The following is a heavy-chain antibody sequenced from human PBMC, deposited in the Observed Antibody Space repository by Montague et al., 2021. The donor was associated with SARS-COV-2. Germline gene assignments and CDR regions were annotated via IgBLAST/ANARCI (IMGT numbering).Heavy chain of an antibody. CDR3: ARLLLPATGSLNGFYFDF. D-gene: IGHD6-13*01. CDR2: ISDSGRT. CDR1: GDSIRSYH. Sequence: SETLSLTCTVSGDSIRSYHWTWIRQPPGKGLEWIGRISDSGRTIYNPSLKSRVTISVDTSKSQFSLKLNAVTAADTAVYYCARLLLPATGSLNGFYFDFWGQGALVTVSS. V-gene: IGHV4-59*08. J-gene: IGHJ4*02.